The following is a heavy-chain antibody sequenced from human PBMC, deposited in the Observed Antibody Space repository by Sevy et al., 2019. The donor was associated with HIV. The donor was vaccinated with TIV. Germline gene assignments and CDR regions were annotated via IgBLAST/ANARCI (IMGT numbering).Heavy chain of an antibody. CDR3: AKDGPPYSSGWYDY. CDR2: ISGSGGST. Sequence: GGSLRLSCGASGFTFSSYAMSWVRQAPGKGLEWVSAISGSGGSTYYADSVKGRFTISRDNSKNTLYLQMNSLRAEDTAVYYCAKDGPPYSSGWYDYWGQGTLVTVSS. D-gene: IGHD6-19*01. J-gene: IGHJ4*02. CDR1: GFTFSSYA. V-gene: IGHV3-23*01.